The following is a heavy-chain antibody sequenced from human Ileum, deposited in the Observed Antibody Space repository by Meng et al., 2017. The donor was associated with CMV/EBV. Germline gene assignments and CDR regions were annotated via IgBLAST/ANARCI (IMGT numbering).Heavy chain of an antibody. CDR3: ARDGYYPSRVFDY. Sequence: VRLVQSWAEVKKPGASVKVSCKASGYTFTDYAITWVRQAPGQGLEWMGWISGYNSNTKYAQKFQGRVTMTTDTSTTTVYMELRNLRYDDTAVYYCARDGYYPSRVFDYWGLGTLVTVSS. V-gene: IGHV1-18*01. CDR1: GYTFTDYA. CDR2: ISGYNSNT. D-gene: IGHD2-2*03. J-gene: IGHJ4*01.